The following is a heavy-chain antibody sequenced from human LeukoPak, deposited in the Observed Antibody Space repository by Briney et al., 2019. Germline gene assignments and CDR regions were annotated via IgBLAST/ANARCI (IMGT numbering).Heavy chain of an antibody. CDR2: ISSSGSTI. J-gene: IGHJ4*02. CDR1: GFTFSDYY. D-gene: IGHD6-6*01. V-gene: IGHV3-11*04. CDR3: ARDPRIAAHPLWFDY. Sequence: PGGSLRLSCAASGFTFSDYYMSWIRQAPGKGLEWVSYISSSGSTIYYADSVKGRFTISRDNAKNSLYLQMNNLRVEDTAVYYCARDPRIAAHPLWFDYWGQGTLVTVSS.